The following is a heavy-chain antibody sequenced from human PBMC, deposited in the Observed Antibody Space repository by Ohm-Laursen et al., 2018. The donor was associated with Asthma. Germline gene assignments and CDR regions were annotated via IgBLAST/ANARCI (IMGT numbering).Heavy chain of an antibody. Sequence: SLRLSCTAAGDTFSIFRNSWMAWVRQAPGKGLEWLAKIQPGGGAEVYVDSVKGRFTISRDNAKTTLYLQMNSLRTEDTAVYYCVTDAWWSYVHWGLGTLVTVSS. V-gene: IGHV3-7*01. J-gene: IGHJ4*02. CDR1: GDTFSIFRNSW. D-gene: IGHD1-26*01. CDR2: IQPGGGAE. CDR3: VTDAWWSYVH.